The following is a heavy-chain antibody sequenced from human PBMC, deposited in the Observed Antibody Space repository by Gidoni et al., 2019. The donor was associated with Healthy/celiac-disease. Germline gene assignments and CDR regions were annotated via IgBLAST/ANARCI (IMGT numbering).Heavy chain of an antibody. D-gene: IGHD3-10*01. CDR3: TTGLEVRGVIILDFDY. CDR1: GFTFSNAW. CDR2: IKSKTDGGTT. Sequence: EVQLVESGGGLVKPGGSLRLSCAASGFTFSNAWMNWVRQAPGKGLEWVCRIKSKTDGGTTDYAAPVKGRFTISRDDSKNTLYLQMNSLKTEDTAVYYCTTGLEVRGVIILDFDYWGQGTLVTVSS. V-gene: IGHV3-15*07. J-gene: IGHJ4*02.